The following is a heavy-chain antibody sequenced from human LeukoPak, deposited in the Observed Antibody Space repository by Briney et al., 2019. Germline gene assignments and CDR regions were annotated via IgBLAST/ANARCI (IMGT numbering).Heavy chain of an antibody. CDR1: GYTFTSYD. D-gene: IGHD6-13*01. J-gene: IGHJ3*02. Sequence: DSVKVSCKASGYTFTSYDINWVRQATGQGLEWMGWMNPNSGKTGYAQKFQGRVTMTRNTSISTAYMELSSLRSEDTAVYYCARGWPAYSSSWYPDDLSDAFDIWGQGTMVTVSS. CDR2: MNPNSGKT. V-gene: IGHV1-8*01. CDR3: ARGWPAYSSSWYPDDLSDAFDI.